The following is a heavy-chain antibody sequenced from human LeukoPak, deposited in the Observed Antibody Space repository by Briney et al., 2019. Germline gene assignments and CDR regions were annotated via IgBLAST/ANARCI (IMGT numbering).Heavy chain of an antibody. J-gene: IGHJ4*02. CDR1: GFTVSNNY. D-gene: IGHD3-22*01. CDR2: INSDGSTT. CDR3: VRDLELAHYDSSGYAY. Sequence: GGSLRLSCAASGFTVSNNYMSWVRQAPGKGLVWVSRINSDGSTTDYADSVKGRFTISRDNAKNTLFLQMNSLRAEDTAVYYCVRDLELAHYDSSGYAYWGQGTLVTVSS. V-gene: IGHV3-74*01.